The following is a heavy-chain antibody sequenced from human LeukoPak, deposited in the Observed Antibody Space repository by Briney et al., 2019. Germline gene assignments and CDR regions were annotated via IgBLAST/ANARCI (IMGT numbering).Heavy chain of an antibody. CDR2: TYYRSKWYN. CDR3: ARVGFNWNYDQWFDP. Sequence: SQTLSLTCAISGDSVSSNSAAWNWIRQSPSRGLEWLGRTYYRSKWYNDYAVSVKSRITINPDTSRNQFSLQLNSVTPEDTAVYYCARVGFNWNYDQWFDPWGQGTLVTVSS. J-gene: IGHJ5*02. CDR1: GDSVSSNSAA. D-gene: IGHD1-7*01. V-gene: IGHV6-1*01.